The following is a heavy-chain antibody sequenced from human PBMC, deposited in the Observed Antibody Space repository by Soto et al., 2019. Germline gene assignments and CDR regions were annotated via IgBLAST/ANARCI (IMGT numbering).Heavy chain of an antibody. J-gene: IGHJ6*02. Sequence: PGGSLRLSCAASGFTISSYGMNWVRQAPGKGLEWVAVISYDGSNKYYADSVKGRFTISRDNSKNTLYLQMNSMRAEDTAVYYCAKVLYYDSSGSFYYYYYGMDVWGQGTTVTVSS. D-gene: IGHD3-22*01. CDR1: GFTISSYG. CDR2: ISYDGSNK. V-gene: IGHV3-30*18. CDR3: AKVLYYDSSGSFYYYYYGMDV.